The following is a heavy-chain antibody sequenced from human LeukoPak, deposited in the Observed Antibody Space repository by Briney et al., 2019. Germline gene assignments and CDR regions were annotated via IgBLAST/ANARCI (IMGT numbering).Heavy chain of an antibody. V-gene: IGHV4-59*01. D-gene: IGHD3-22*01. CDR3: ARDLAYSNYYDSDAYSRGDYYSRGDY. J-gene: IGHJ4*02. CDR1: GGSISSYY. Sequence: SETLSLTCTVSGGSISSYYWSWIRQPPGKGLEWIGYIYYSGSTNYNPSLKSRVTISVDTSKNQFSLKLSSVTAADTAVYYCARDLAYSNYYDSDAYSRGDYYSRGDYWGQGTLVTVSS. CDR2: IYYSGST.